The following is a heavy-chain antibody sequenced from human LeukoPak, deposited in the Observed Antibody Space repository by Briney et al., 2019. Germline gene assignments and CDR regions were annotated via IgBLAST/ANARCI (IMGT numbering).Heavy chain of an antibody. J-gene: IGHJ5*02. D-gene: IGHD2-2*01. CDR3: AKTIVVVPAVLRGFDP. V-gene: IGHV3-23*01. CDR1: AITVSNNY. CDR2: ISGSGVNT. Sequence: GGSLRLSCAASAITVSNNYMTWLRQAPGKGLEWVSAISGSGVNTYYADSVKGRFTISRDSSKNTLSLHMNSLRADDTAVYYCAKTIVVVPAVLRGFDPWGQGTLVTVSS.